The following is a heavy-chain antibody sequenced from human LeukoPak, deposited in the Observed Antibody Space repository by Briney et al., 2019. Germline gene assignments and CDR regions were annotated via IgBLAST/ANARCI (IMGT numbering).Heavy chain of an antibody. D-gene: IGHD2-21*01. J-gene: IGHJ4*02. Sequence: GASVKVSCKASGYTFTGYYMHWVRQAPGQGLEWMGCINPNSGGTNYAQKSQGRVTMTRGTSISTAYMELSRLRSDDTAVYYCARVGDGLFVPYYFDYWGQGTLVTVSS. CDR2: INPNSGGT. CDR1: GYTFTGYY. CDR3: ARVGDGLFVPYYFDY. V-gene: IGHV1-2*02.